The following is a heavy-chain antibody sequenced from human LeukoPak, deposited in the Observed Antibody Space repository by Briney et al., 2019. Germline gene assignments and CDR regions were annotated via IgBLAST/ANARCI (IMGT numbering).Heavy chain of an antibody. D-gene: IGHD4-17*01. CDR3: TTAPGDYGGVYYYGMDV. CDR1: GFTFSNAW. CDR2: IKSKTDGGTT. J-gene: IGHJ6*02. Sequence: PGGSLRLSCAASGFTFSNAWMSWVRQAPGKGLEWVGRIKSKTDGGTTDYAAPAKGRFTISRDDSKNTVYLQMNSLKTEDTAVYYCTTAPGDYGGVYYYGMDVWGQGTTVTVSS. V-gene: IGHV3-15*01.